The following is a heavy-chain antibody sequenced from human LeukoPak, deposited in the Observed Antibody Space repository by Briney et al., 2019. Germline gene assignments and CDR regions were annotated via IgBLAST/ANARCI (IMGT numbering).Heavy chain of an antibody. V-gene: IGHV4-34*01. CDR3: ARMNYYDSSGYHDY. Sequence: SETLSLTCAVYGGSFSGYYWSWIRQPPGKGLEWIGEINHSGSTNYNPSLKSRVTISVDTSKNQFSLKLSSVIAADTAVYYCARMNYYDSSGYHDYWGQGTLVTVSS. D-gene: IGHD3-22*01. J-gene: IGHJ4*02. CDR1: GGSFSGYY. CDR2: INHSGST.